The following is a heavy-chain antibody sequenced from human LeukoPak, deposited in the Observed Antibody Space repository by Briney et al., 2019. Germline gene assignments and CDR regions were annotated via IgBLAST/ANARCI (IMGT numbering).Heavy chain of an antibody. Sequence: PGGSLRLSCAASGFTFSSCGMHWVRQAPGKGLEWVAVISYDGSNKYHADSVKGRFTISRDNSKNTLFLEMNSLRAEDTAVYYCAKALTSGWYLDAFNIWGQGTMVTVSS. CDR1: GFTFSSCG. CDR3: AKALTSGWYLDAFNI. CDR2: ISYDGSNK. J-gene: IGHJ3*02. V-gene: IGHV3-30*18. D-gene: IGHD6-19*01.